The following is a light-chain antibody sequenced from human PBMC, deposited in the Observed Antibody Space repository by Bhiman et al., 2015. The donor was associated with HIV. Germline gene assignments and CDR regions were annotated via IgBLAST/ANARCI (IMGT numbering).Light chain of an antibody. CDR3: QVWDTSRDQCVV. Sequence: SYVLTQPPSVSVAPGKTARITCGGNNIGSKSVHWYQQKPGQAPVLVIYYDSDRPSGIPERFSGFNSGNTATLTINRVEAGDEADYYCQVWDTSRDQCVVFGGGTKLTVL. J-gene: IGLJ2*01. CDR2: YDS. CDR1: NIGSKS. V-gene: IGLV3-21*04.